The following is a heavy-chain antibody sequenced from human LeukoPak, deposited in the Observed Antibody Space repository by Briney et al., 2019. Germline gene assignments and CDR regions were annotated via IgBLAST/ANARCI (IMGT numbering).Heavy chain of an antibody. J-gene: IGHJ5*02. Sequence: PSETLSLTCAVSGGSISSYYWSWIRQPPGKGLEWIGYIYYSGSTNYNPSLKSRVTISVDTSKNQFSLKLSSVTAADTAVYYCARETYYYDSSGYYTHNWFDPWGQGTLVTVSS. V-gene: IGHV4-59*01. CDR3: ARETYYYDSSGYYTHNWFDP. CDR1: GGSISSYY. D-gene: IGHD3-22*01. CDR2: IYYSGST.